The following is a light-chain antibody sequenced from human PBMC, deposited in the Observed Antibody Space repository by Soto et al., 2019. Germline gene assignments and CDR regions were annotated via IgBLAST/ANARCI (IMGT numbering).Light chain of an antibody. V-gene: IGKV3-11*01. CDR3: QHRTYRPPGVS. CDR1: QSISSY. Sequence: EVVLTQSPATLSLSPGERATLSCRASQSISSYLAWFQQKPGQAPRLLIYDASNRATGIPARFSGSGSGTDFTLTISSLEPEDFAVYYCQHRTYRPPGVSFGPGTTVDIK. J-gene: IGKJ3*01. CDR2: DAS.